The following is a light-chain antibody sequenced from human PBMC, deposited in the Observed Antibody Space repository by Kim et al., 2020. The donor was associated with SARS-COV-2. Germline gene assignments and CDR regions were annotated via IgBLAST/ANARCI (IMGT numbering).Light chain of an antibody. CDR1: HGIGSR. V-gene: IGKV1-27*01. CDR3: QKYDSAPLT. J-gene: IGKJ4*01. Sequence: ASVGDSVTITCRASHGIGSRLAWYQQKPGKVPKLLIYAASTLLSGVPSRFSGSGSGTDFTLTISSLQREDVATYYCQKYDSAPLTFGGGTKVDIK. CDR2: AAS.